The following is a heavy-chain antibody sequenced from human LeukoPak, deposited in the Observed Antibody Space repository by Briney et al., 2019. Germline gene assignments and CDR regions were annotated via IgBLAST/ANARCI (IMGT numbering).Heavy chain of an antibody. Sequence: GGSLRLSCAASGFTFSSYAMTWVRQAPGKGLEWVAVISYDGSNKYYADSVKGRFTISRDNSKNTLYLQMNSLRAEDTAVYYCAREDNVDTAMVRPLLYYYYGMDVWGQGTTVTVSS. V-gene: IGHV3-30-3*01. D-gene: IGHD5-18*01. CDR3: AREDNVDTAMVRPLLYYYYGMDV. CDR1: GFTFSSYA. J-gene: IGHJ6*02. CDR2: ISYDGSNK.